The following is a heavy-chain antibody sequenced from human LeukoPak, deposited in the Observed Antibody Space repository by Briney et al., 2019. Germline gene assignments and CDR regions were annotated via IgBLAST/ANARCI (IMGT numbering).Heavy chain of an antibody. CDR2: IKQDGSEK. V-gene: IGHV3-7*01. CDR1: GFTVSSNY. D-gene: IGHD4-23*01. CDR3: ARRFDDYGGNSGYYFDY. J-gene: IGHJ4*02. Sequence: GGSLRLSCAASGFTVSSNYMSWVRQAPGKGLEWVANIKQDGSEKYYVDSVKGRFTISRDNAKNSLYLQMNSLRAEDTAVYYCARRFDDYGGNSGYYFDYWGQGTLVTVSS.